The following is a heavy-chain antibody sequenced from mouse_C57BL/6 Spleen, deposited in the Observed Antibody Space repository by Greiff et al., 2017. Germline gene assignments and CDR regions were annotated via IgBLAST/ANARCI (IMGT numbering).Heavy chain of an antibody. J-gene: IGHJ4*01. V-gene: IGHV1-18*01. Sequence: VQLQQSGPELVKPGASVKIPCKASGYTFTDYNMDWVKQSHGKSLEWIGDINPNNGGTIYNLKFKGKATLTVDKSSSTAYMELRSLTSEDTAVYYCARAGYDYYYYAMDYWGQGTSVTVSS. CDR3: ARAGYDYYYYAMDY. CDR2: INPNNGGT. D-gene: IGHD2-4*01. CDR1: GYTFTDYN.